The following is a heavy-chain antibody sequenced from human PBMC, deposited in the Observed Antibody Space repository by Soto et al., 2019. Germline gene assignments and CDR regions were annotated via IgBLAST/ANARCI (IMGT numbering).Heavy chain of an antibody. CDR2: ISWDGGTT. D-gene: IGHD6-13*01. CDR1: GFTFDDYT. Sequence: GGSLRLSCAASGFTFDDYTMHWVRQAPGKGLEWVSLISWDGGTTYYADSVKGRFTISRDNSKTSLYLQMNSLRTEDTALYYCAKDSGGSSWWSGSYYAMDVWGQGTTVTVSS. CDR3: AKDSGGSSWWSGSYYAMDV. J-gene: IGHJ6*02. V-gene: IGHV3-43*01.